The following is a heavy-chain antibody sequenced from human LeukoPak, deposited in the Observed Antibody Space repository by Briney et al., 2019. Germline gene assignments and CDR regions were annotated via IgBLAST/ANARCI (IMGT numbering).Heavy chain of an antibody. J-gene: IGHJ4*02. Sequence: ASVKVSCKASGYTFTSYYMHWVRQAPGQGLEWMGIINPSGGSTSYAQKFQGRITMTRNTSISTAYMELSSLTSEDTAVYYCARGGLHDSSGYLGKWGQGTLVTVSS. CDR3: ARGGLHDSSGYLGK. D-gene: IGHD3-22*01. CDR1: GYTFTSYY. V-gene: IGHV1-46*01. CDR2: INPSGGST.